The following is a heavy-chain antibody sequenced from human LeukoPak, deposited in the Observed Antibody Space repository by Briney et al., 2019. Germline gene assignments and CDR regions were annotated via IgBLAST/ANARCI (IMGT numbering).Heavy chain of an antibody. D-gene: IGHD5-18*01. CDR3: ASPLNVERGYSYGYYY. CDR1: GYTFTGYY. V-gene: IGHV1-2*06. CDR2: INPNSGGT. J-gene: IGHJ4*02. Sequence: ASVKVSCKASGYTFTGYYMHWVRQAPGQGLEWMGRINPNSGGTNYAQKFQGRVTMTRDTSISTAYMELSSLRSGDTAVYYCASPLNVERGYSYGYYYWGQGTLVTVSS.